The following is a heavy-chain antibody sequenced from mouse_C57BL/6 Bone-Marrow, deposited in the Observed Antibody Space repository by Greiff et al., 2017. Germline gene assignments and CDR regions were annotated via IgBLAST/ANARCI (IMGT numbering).Heavy chain of an antibody. Sequence: QVQLQQSGPELVKPGASVKISCKASGYAFSSSWMNWVKQRPGKGLEWIGRIYPGDGDTNYNGKFKGKATLTADKSSSTAYMQLSSLTSEDSAVYFCAREEGFYYYGSSPFDYWGQGTTLTVSS. CDR2: IYPGDGDT. CDR1: GYAFSSSW. J-gene: IGHJ2*01. D-gene: IGHD1-1*01. CDR3: AREEGFYYYGSSPFDY. V-gene: IGHV1-82*01.